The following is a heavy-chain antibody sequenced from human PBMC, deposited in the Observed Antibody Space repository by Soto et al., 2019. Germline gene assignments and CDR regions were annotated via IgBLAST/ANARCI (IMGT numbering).Heavy chain of an antibody. CDR3: ARDPSWDTAMVKPVDY. D-gene: IGHD5-18*01. V-gene: IGHV4-38-2*02. CDR2: IYHSGST. CDR1: GYSVSSGYY. J-gene: IGHJ4*02. Sequence: SETLSLTCAVSGYSVSSGYYWGWIRQPPGKGLEWIGSIYHSGSTYYNPSLKSRVTISVDTSKNQFSLKLSSVTAADTAVYYCARDPSWDTAMVKPVDYWGQGTLVTVS.